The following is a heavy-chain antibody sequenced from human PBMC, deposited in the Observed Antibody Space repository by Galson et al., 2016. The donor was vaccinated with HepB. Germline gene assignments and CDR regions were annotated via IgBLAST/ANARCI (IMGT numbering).Heavy chain of an antibody. CDR2: ITSRSTAI. Sequence: SLRLSCAASGFTLSSYSMNWVRQTPGKGLEWVSYITSRSTAIYYADSVKGRFTISRDNARNSLYLQMNSLRAEATAVYYCAREGTGSSSFIYYYYGMDVWGQGTPVTVSS. V-gene: IGHV3-48*04. D-gene: IGHD6-13*01. CDR3: AREGTGSSSFIYYYYGMDV. J-gene: IGHJ6*02. CDR1: GFTLSSYS.